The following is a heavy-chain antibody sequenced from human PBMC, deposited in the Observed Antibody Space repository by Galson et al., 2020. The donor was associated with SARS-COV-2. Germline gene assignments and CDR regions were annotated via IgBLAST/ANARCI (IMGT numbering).Heavy chain of an antibody. D-gene: IGHD4-17*01. V-gene: IGHV1-24*01. CDR2: SDPEDGET. J-gene: IGHJ6*04. CDR3: ATGIDKSPVGEREMDV. CDR1: GYTLTELS. Sequence: ASVKVSCKVSGYTLTELSMHWVRQAPGKGLEWMGGSDPEDGETIYAQKFQGRVTMTEDTSTDTAYMELSSLRSEDTAVYYCATGIDKSPVGEREMDVWGKGTTVTVSS.